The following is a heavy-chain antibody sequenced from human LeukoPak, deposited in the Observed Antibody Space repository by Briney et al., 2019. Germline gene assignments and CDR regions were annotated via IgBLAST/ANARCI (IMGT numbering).Heavy chain of an antibody. J-gene: IGHJ4*02. CDR3: ARGPKEYYDFWSGYPLDY. V-gene: IGHV1-69*13. CDR2: IIPIFGTA. CDR1: GGTFSSYA. Sequence: SVKVSCKASGGTFSSYAISWVRQAPGQGLEWMGGIIPIFGTANYAQKFQGRVTITADESTSTAYMELSSLRSEDTAVYYCARGPKEYYDFWSGYPLDYWGQGTLVTVSS. D-gene: IGHD3-3*01.